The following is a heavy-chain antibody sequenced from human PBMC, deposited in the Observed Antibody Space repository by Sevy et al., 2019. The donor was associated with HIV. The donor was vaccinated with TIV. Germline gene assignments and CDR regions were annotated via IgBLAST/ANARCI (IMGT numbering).Heavy chain of an antibody. J-gene: IGHJ4*02. D-gene: IGHD7-27*01. CDR2: ISGIGTPI. Sequence: GGSLRLSCAASGFTFSSYAMSWVRQAPGKGLEWISYISGIGTPISYLDSLRGRFTISRDNAKNSLFLQMNNLRDDDTAVYYCARDLHWAFDQWGQGTLVTVSS. CDR1: GFTFSSYA. CDR3: ARDLHWAFDQ. V-gene: IGHV3-48*02.